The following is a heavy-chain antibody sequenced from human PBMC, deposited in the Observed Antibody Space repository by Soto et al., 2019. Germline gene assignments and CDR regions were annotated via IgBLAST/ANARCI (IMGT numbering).Heavy chain of an antibody. CDR1: GYTFTSYG. CDR3: ARSRYSGYDYNYYYYGMDV. CDR2: ISAYNGNT. D-gene: IGHD5-12*01. V-gene: IGHV1-18*01. J-gene: IGHJ6*02. Sequence: ASVKVSCKASGYTFTSYGISWVRQAPGQGLEWMGWISAYNGNTNYAQKLQGRVTMTTDTSTSTAYMELRSLRSDDTAVYYCARSRYSGYDYNYYYYGMDVRGQGTTVTVSS.